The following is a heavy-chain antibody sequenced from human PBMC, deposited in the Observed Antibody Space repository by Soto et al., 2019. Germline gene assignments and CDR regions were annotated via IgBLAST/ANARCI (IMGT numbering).Heavy chain of an antibody. CDR3: AKDSYHGSGSYITPYYFGS. CDR1: GFTFNNYA. Sequence: EVQLLESGGGLVQPGGSLRLSCAASGFTFNNYAMSWVRQAPGKGLEWVSVISGSGQRTSYADSVKGRFTVSRDNSKNTVDLHMKSLRAEDTAVYYCAKDSYHGSGSYITPYYFGSWGQGTLITVSS. D-gene: IGHD3-10*01. V-gene: IGHV3-23*01. CDR2: ISGSGQRT. J-gene: IGHJ4*02.